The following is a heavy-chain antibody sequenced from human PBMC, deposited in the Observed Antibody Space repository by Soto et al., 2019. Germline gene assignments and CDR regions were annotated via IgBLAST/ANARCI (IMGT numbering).Heavy chain of an antibody. D-gene: IGHD1-1*01. CDR3: ARPQSLGSRYIGADV. Sequence: GESLKISCKGSGYSFTTYWNDWVRQMPGKGLEWVGIIYPGDSDVKYSPSFQGQVTISVDKSTSTAYLQWSNLKASDTAIYYCARPQSLGSRYIGADVWGQGTTVTVSS. CDR2: IYPGDSDV. J-gene: IGHJ6*02. V-gene: IGHV5-51*01. CDR1: GYSFTTYW.